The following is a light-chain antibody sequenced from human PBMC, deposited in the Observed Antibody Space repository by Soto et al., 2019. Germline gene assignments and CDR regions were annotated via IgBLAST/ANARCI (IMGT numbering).Light chain of an antibody. V-gene: IGLV2-11*01. CDR2: DVT. CDR3: CPYAGTYTWI. J-gene: IGLJ2*01. CDR1: SNNVGGYNY. Sequence: QSVLTQPRSVSGSPGQSVTISCTGASNNVGGYNYVSWYQHHPGKVPQLIIYDVTKRPSGVPDRFSGSKSGNTASLTISGLQVEDEADYYCCPYAGTYTWIFGGGTKLTVL.